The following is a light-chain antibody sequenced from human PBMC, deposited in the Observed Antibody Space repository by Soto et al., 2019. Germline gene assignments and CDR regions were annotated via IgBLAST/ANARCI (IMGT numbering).Light chain of an antibody. V-gene: IGLV2-14*01. CDR3: SSFSSTSTIV. J-gene: IGLJ2*01. CDR2: EVS. CDR1: SSDVGGYNY. Sequence: QSVLTQPVSVSGSPGQSITISCIGSSSDVGGYNYVSWYQHHPGRVPKPMIFEVSDRPSGVSSRFSGSKSGNTAYLTISGLQAEDEADYYCSSFSSTSTIVFGGGTKVTVL.